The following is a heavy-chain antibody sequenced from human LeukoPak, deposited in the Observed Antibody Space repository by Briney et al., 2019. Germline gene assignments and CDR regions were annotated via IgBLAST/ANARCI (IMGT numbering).Heavy chain of an antibody. D-gene: IGHD3-3*01. CDR2: IYYNGST. J-gene: IGHJ4*02. CDR1: GGSISSYY. CDR3: ARAAGGPLIFGVVITRGFDY. Sequence: SETLSLTCTVSGGSISSYYWSWIRQPPGKGLEWIGCIYYNGSTNYNPSLKSRVTISLDTSKNQVSLKLTSVTAADTAVYYCARAAGGPLIFGVVITRGFDYWGQGTLVTVSS. V-gene: IGHV4-59*08.